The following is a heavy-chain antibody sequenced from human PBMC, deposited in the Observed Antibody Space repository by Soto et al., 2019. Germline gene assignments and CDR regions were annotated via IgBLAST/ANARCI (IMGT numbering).Heavy chain of an antibody. CDR2: IRSRAVGYTT. V-gene: IGHV3-72*01. J-gene: IGHJ3*02. CDR1: GFIFSNLY. D-gene: IGHD1-1*01. CDR3: ARGDNQI. Sequence: PGGSLRLSCAASGFIFSNLYMDWVRQAPGKGLEWVGRIRSRAVGYTTDYAASVKGRFTISRDDSKNSLYLQMNSLKSEDTAMYYCARGDNQIWGQGTMVTVSS.